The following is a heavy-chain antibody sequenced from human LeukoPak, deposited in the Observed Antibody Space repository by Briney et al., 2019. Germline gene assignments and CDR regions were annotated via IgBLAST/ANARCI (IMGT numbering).Heavy chain of an antibody. CDR2: ISWNSGSI. CDR3: AKETIPYCSGGSCTMGYFDY. V-gene: IGHV3-9*03. D-gene: IGHD2-15*01. CDR1: GSTFDDYA. Sequence: PGGSLRLSCAASGSTFDDYAMHWVRQAPGKGLEWVSGISWNSGSINYADSVKGRFTISRDNAKNSLYLQMNSLRAEDMALYYCAKETIPYCSGGSCTMGYFDYWGQGTLVTVSS. J-gene: IGHJ4*02.